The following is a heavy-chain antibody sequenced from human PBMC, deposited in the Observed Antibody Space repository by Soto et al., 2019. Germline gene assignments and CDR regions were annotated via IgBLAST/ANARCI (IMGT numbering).Heavy chain of an antibody. Sequence: GGSLRLSCAASGFTFSSYWMSWVRQAPGKGLEWVANIKQDGSEKYYVDSVKGRFTISRDNAKNSLYLQMNSLRAEDTAVYYCARDTLYCSSTSCYLHGEDDGMDVWGQGTTVTVSS. D-gene: IGHD2-2*01. CDR1: GFTFSSYW. CDR2: IKQDGSEK. J-gene: IGHJ6*02. V-gene: IGHV3-7*05. CDR3: ARDTLYCSSTSCYLHGEDDGMDV.